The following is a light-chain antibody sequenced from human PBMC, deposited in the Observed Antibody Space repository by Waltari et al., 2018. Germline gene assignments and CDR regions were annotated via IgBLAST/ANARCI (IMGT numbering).Light chain of an antibody. V-gene: IGKV3-20*01. CDR1: QSVSRF. CDR2: GAS. Sequence: EIVLTQSPGTLSLSPRERGTLSCRASQSVSRFLAWYQQKPGQAPRLLIYGASTRATGSPDRFSGSGSGTDFSLTISRLEPEDFAVYYCQKYDRLPATFGQGTKVEIK. CDR3: QKYDRLPAT. J-gene: IGKJ1*01.